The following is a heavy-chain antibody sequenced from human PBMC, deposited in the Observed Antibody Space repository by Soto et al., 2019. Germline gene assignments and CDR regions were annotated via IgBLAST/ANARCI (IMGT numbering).Heavy chain of an antibody. J-gene: IGHJ4*02. CDR2: IYYSGRT. CDR3: ARTKDYSSSLDY. CDR1: GGSSSSGGYY. Sequence: SETLSLTCTVSGGSSSSGGYYWTWIRQHPGKGLEWIGCIYYSGRTYYNPSLKSRVTISVDTSKRQFSLKLSSVTAADTAIDYCARTKDYSSSLDYWGQGALVTV. V-gene: IGHV4-31*03. D-gene: IGHD6-6*01.